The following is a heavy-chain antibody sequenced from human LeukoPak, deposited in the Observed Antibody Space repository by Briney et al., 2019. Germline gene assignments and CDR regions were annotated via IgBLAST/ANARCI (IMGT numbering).Heavy chain of an antibody. CDR2: IWQDEGAT. Sequence: GGSLRLSCAASGFTFTSYWMTCVRQAPGKGLEWLANIWQDEGATYHGGSVKGRFTISRDNAKNSLFLQMNSLRAEDTAVYYCATSKDTAGGPYWGQGTLVTVSS. CDR1: GFTFTSYW. D-gene: IGHD5-18*01. V-gene: IGHV3-7*01. CDR3: ATSKDTAGGPY. J-gene: IGHJ4*02.